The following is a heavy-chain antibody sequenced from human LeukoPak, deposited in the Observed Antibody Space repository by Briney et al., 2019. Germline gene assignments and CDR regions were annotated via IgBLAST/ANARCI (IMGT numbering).Heavy chain of an antibody. D-gene: IGHD6-19*01. J-gene: IGHJ6*02. V-gene: IGHV3-74*01. Sequence: PGGSQRLSCAASGFTFSSYWMHWVRQAPGKGLVWVSRINSDGSSTSYADSVKGRFTISRDNAKNTLYLQMNSLRAEDTAVYYCARMRVVAGTIGYGMDVWGQGTTVTVSS. CDR2: INSDGSST. CDR1: GFTFSSYW. CDR3: ARMRVVAGTIGYGMDV.